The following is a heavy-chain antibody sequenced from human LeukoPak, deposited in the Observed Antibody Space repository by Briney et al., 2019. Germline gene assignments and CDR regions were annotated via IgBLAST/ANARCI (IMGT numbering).Heavy chain of an antibody. V-gene: IGHV4-31*03. D-gene: IGHD1-14*01. CDR3: ARTREPVNWFDP. CDR1: GGSISSGGFY. CDR2: IYYSGST. Sequence: PSETLSLTCTVSGGSISSGGFYWHWIRQLPGTGLEWIGYIYYSGSTYYNPSLKSRVTILVDTSKNQFSLKLSSVTAADTAVYYCARTREPVNWFDPWGQGTLVTVSS. J-gene: IGHJ5*02.